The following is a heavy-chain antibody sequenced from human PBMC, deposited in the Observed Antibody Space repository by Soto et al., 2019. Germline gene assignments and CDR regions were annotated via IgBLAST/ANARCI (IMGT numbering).Heavy chain of an antibody. CDR2: IKSKCDGATT. D-gene: IGHD6-13*01. CDR3: TTDLSSSSPGTRAEYFQH. CDR1: RLTFITVV. J-gene: IGHJ1*01. Sequence: LRISCAASRLTFITVVVESLKKNPGKGLEWVGRIKSKCDGATTDYAASAKGRFTLSRAESTHTLYLQMNSLKTEDTAVYYCTTDLSSSSPGTRAEYFQHWGQGTLVTVSS. V-gene: IGHV3-15*07.